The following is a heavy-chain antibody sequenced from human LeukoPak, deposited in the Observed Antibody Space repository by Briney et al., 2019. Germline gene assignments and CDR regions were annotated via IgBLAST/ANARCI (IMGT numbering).Heavy chain of an antibody. CDR3: ARDGNFDY. J-gene: IGHJ4*02. CDR2: INPDSGGT. Sequence: ASVKVSCKASGYTFSGHYMHWVRQAPGQGLEWMGWINPDSGGTNYAQKFQGRVTMTRDTSISTACMELTRLTSDDTAVYYCARDGNFDYWGQGTLVAVSS. V-gene: IGHV1-2*02. CDR1: GYTFSGHY.